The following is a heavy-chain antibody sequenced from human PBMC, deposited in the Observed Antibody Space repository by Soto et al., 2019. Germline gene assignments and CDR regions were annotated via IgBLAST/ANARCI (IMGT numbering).Heavy chain of an antibody. CDR3: VRTGWKSPHY. D-gene: IGHD1-1*01. Sequence: EVQLVESGGGLVQPGGSLRLSCAVSGFTFNRHWMSWVRQTPGKGLEWVASRNEDGSEKSYVDSVKGRFTISRDNAKNSLFLQMNSLRVEDTAVYEYVRTGWKSPHYWGHGSLGTV. CDR1: GFTFNRHW. V-gene: IGHV3-7*01. J-gene: IGHJ4*01. CDR2: RNEDGSEK.